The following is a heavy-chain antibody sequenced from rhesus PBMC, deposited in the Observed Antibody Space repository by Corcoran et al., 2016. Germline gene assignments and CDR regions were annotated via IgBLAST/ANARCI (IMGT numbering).Heavy chain of an antibody. CDR1: GGSISGYYY. Sequence: QVKLQQWGEGLVKPSETLSLTCAVYGGSISGYYYWSWIRHPPGKGLEWIGYIYGERASTNNNPTPKKRVTISKDTSKNHFSLKLSSVTAADPAMYYCAISQDCRGIYCFTRFDVWGPGVLVTVSS. J-gene: IGHJ5-1*01. V-gene: IGHV4-73*01. CDR2: IYGERAST. D-gene: IGHD2-27*01. CDR3: AISQDCRGIYCFTRFDV.